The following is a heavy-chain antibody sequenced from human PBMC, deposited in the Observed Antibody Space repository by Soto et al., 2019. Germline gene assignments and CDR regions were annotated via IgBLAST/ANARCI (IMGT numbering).Heavy chain of an antibody. J-gene: IGHJ4*02. D-gene: IGHD3-10*01. V-gene: IGHV4-30-2*01. CDR2: IYDSGNT. CDR1: GGSIGGTTYS. CDR3: ARGQGSAVGHPNFDY. Sequence: SETLSLTCAFSGGSIGGTTYSWIWIRQPPGKGLEWIGYIYDSGNTYYNPSLKSQFSISVDRSKNQFSLKLSSVTAADTAVYYCARGQGSAVGHPNFDYWCEG.